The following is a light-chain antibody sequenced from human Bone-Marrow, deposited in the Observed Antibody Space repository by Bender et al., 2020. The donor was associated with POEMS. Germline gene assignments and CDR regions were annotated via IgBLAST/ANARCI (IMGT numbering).Light chain of an antibody. V-gene: IGLV2-23*02. CDR2: EVT. CDR3: CSYAGPTTVI. J-gene: IGLJ2*01. CDR1: SSDVGSYNL. Sequence: QSALSQPASVSGSPGQSITISCTGTSSDVGSYNLVSWYQLLPGKAPRLIIFEVTKRPSGTSSRFSGSKSANTASLTISGLQSEDEAHYYCCSYAGPTTVIFGGGTRLTVL.